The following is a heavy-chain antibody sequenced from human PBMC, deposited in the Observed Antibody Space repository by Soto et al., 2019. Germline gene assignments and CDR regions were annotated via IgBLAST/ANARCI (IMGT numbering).Heavy chain of an antibody. CDR2: VYYTGST. CDR3: ASLTIRGLAY. Sequence: QVQLQESGPGLVKPSQTLSLTCSVSGDSITNSNYHWSWIRQPPGKGLECIGYVYYTGSTYYNPSLKSRVTISVDTSKTQFSLKLSSVTASDTAVYYCASLTIRGLAYWGHGTLVTVSS. J-gene: IGHJ4*01. V-gene: IGHV4-30-4*01. D-gene: IGHD3-16*01. CDR1: GDSITNSNYH.